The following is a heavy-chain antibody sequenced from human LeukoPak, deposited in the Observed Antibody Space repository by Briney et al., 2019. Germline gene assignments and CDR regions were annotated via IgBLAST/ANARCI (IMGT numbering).Heavy chain of an antibody. CDR1: GGSISSGSHY. V-gene: IGHV4-61*02. CDR2: IYTSGST. J-gene: IGHJ4*02. D-gene: IGHD6-13*01. Sequence: SETLSLTCIVSGGSISSGSHYWSWIRQPAGKGLEWIGRIYTSGSTNYNPSLKSRVTISVDTSKNQFSLKLSSVTAADTAVYYCARSEYSSSLDYWGQGTLVTVSS. CDR3: ARSEYSSSLDY.